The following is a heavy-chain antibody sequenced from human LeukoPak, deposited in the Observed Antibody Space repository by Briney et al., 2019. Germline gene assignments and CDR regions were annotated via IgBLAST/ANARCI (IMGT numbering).Heavy chain of an antibody. D-gene: IGHD6-19*01. CDR1: GYTFTSYY. CDR3: AKGSGWYGSPISY. V-gene: IGHV1-46*01. CDR2: INPSGGST. Sequence: GASVKVSCKASGYTFTSYYMHWVRQAPGQGLEWMGIINPSGGSTSYAQKFQGRVTMTRDTSTSTVYMELSSLRAEDTALYYCAKGSGWYGSPISYWGQGTLVTVSS. J-gene: IGHJ4*02.